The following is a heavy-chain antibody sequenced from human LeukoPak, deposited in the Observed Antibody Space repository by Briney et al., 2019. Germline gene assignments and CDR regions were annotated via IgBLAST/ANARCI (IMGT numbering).Heavy chain of an antibody. J-gene: IGHJ4*02. CDR1: GYSFTSYW. CDR3: ARPYCGGDCYPHYFDY. V-gene: IGHV5-51*01. Sequence: GESLKISCKGSGYSFTSYWIGWVRTMPGKGLEWMGIIYPGDSDTRYSPSFQGQVIISADKSISTAYLQWSSLKASDTAMYYCARPYCGGDCYPHYFDYWGQGTLVTVSS. CDR2: IYPGDSDT. D-gene: IGHD2-21*02.